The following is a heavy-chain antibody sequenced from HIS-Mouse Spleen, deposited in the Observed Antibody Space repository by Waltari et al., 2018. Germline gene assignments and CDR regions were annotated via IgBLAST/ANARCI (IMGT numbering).Heavy chain of an antibody. V-gene: IGHV3-30-3*01. Sequence: QVQLVESGGGVVQPGRSLRLSCAASGFTFSSYAMHWVRQAPGKGLGWVAVISYDGSNKYYADSVKGRFTISRDNSKNTLYLQMNSLRAEDTAVYYCARGKLTGDYWGQGTLVTVSS. J-gene: IGHJ4*02. D-gene: IGHD7-27*01. CDR3: ARGKLTGDY. CDR2: ISYDGSNK. CDR1: GFTFSSYA.